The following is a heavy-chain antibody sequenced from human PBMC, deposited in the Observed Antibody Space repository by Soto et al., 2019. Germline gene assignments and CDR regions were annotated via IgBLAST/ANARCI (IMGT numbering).Heavy chain of an antibody. V-gene: IGHV1-18*01. CDR2: ISAYNGNT. J-gene: IGHJ3*02. D-gene: IGHD3-3*01. CDR3: ARDYDFWSGSVDAFDI. Sequence: GASVKVSCKASGYTFSNTGISWGRQAPGQGLEWMGWISAYNGNTNYAQKLQGRVTMTTDTSTSTAYMELRSLRSDDTAVYYCARDYDFWSGSVDAFDIWGQGTMVTVSS. CDR1: GYTFSNTG.